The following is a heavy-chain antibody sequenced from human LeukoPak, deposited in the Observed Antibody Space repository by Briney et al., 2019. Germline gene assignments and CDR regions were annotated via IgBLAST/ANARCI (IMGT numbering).Heavy chain of an antibody. V-gene: IGHV3-21*01. J-gene: IGHJ6*02. Sequence: PGGSLRLSCAASGFTFSSFGMNWVRQAPGKGPEWVSSISSTSNYIYYAESVKGRFAVSRDNAKNSLYLQMNSLRADDTAVYYCARAGDILLVSYFHYYGMDVWGQGTTVIVSS. CDR3: ARAGDILLVSYFHYYGMDV. CDR1: GFTFSSFG. D-gene: IGHD7-27*01. CDR2: ISSTSNYI.